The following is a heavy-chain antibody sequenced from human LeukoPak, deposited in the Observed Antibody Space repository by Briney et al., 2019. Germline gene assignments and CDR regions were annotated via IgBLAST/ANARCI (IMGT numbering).Heavy chain of an antibody. CDR2: IYYSGST. D-gene: IGHD1-14*01. V-gene: IGHV4-59*01. CDR1: GGSISSYY. Sequence: SETLSLTCTVSGGSISSYYWSWIRQPPGKGLEWIGYIYYSGSTNYNPSLKSRVTPSVDPSKNQFSLKLSSVTAADTAVYYCARAEGDYYGMDVWGQGTTVTVSS. J-gene: IGHJ6*02. CDR3: ARAEGDYYGMDV.